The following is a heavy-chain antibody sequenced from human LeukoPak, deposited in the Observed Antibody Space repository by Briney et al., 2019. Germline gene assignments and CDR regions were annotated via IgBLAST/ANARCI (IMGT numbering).Heavy chain of an antibody. Sequence: GGSLRLSCAASGFTFSDYYMSWIRQAPGKGLEGVSYISSSSSYTNYADSVKGRFTISRDNAKNSLYLQMNSLRAEDTAVYYCARDKRGYSGYDYDYWGQGTLVTVSS. CDR3: ARDKRGYSGYDYDY. CDR2: ISSSSSYT. CDR1: GFTFSDYY. V-gene: IGHV3-11*06. D-gene: IGHD5-12*01. J-gene: IGHJ4*02.